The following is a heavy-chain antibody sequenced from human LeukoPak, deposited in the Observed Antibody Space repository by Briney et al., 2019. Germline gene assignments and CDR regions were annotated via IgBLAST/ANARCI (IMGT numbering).Heavy chain of an antibody. CDR3: AKVEVGATGGAFDI. V-gene: IGHV3-21*04. Sequence: GGSLRLSCAASGFTFSRYSMNWVRQAPGKGLEWVSSVSTSSNNIYYADSVKGRFTISRDNAKNSVYLQMNSLRAEDTAVYYCAKVEVGATGGAFDIWGQGTMVTVSS. D-gene: IGHD1-26*01. J-gene: IGHJ3*02. CDR2: VSTSSNNI. CDR1: GFTFSRYS.